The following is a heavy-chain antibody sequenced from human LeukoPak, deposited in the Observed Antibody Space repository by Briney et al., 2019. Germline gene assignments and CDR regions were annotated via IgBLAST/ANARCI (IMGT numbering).Heavy chain of an antibody. D-gene: IGHD3-16*01. Sequence: SVKLSCKASGGTFSNYAISWVRQAPGQGLEWMGKSIPILDIQKYAQRFRGRVTITGEKSTSTAYMELSSLRSEDTAVYYCARDLIASGVFDYWGQGTLVTVSS. CDR2: SIPILDIQ. CDR1: GGTFSNYA. J-gene: IGHJ4*02. V-gene: IGHV1-69*04. CDR3: ARDLIASGVFDY.